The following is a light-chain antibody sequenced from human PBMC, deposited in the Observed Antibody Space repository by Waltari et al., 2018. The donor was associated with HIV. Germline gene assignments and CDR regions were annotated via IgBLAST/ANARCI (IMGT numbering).Light chain of an antibody. Sequence: QSALTQPASVSGSPGLSITISCTRPSRDVGGYNYVSWYQQHPGKAPKVMTYEVSHRPSGVSNRFSGSKSGNTASLTISGLQAEDEADYYCCSYTTSSTVVFGGGTKLTVL. CDR1: SRDVGGYNY. CDR3: CSYTTSSTVV. CDR2: EVS. V-gene: IGLV2-14*01. J-gene: IGLJ2*01.